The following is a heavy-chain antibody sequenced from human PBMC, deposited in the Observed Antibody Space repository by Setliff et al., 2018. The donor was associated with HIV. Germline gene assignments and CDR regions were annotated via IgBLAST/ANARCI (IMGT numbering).Heavy chain of an antibody. V-gene: IGHV4-30-2*01. CDR2: IFHSGRI. Sequence: ASETLSLTCAVSGGSISSGGYSWTWIRQPPGKGLEWIAYIFHSGRIYYNPTLKSRVTMSVDTSKNQFSLELSSVTTTDTAVYYCARGGGRETYWENYWGQGTPVTVSS. CDR1: GGSISSGGYS. D-gene: IGHD1-26*01. CDR3: ARGGGRETYWENY. J-gene: IGHJ4*02.